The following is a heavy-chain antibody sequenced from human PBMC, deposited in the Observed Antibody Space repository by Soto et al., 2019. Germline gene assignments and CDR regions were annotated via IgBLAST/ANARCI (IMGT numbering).Heavy chain of an antibody. D-gene: IGHD3-10*01. CDR1: GYTFTSYG. J-gene: IGHJ4*02. Sequence: QVQLVQSGAEVKKPGASVKVSCKASGYTFTSYGISWVRQAPGQGLEWMGWISAYNGNTNYAQKLQGRVTMTTDTSTSTACRELRSLRSDVTDVYYCARVTMVRGVTGTEADYWGQGTLVTVSS. CDR3: ARVTMVRGVTGTEADY. CDR2: ISAYNGNT. V-gene: IGHV1-18*01.